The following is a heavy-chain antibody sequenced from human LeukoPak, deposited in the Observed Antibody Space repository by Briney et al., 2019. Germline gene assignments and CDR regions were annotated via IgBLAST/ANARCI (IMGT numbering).Heavy chain of an antibody. V-gene: IGHV3-48*03. CDR3: ASDYYDRSQY. J-gene: IGHJ4*02. CDR1: GFTLSSYE. CDR2: ISSTGSTI. D-gene: IGHD3-22*01. Sequence: GGSLRLSCAASGFTLSSYEMNWVRQAPGKGLEWVSYISSTGSTIYYADSVKGRFTISRDNAENSLYLQMNSLRAEDTAVYYCASDYYDRSQYWGQGTLVTVSS.